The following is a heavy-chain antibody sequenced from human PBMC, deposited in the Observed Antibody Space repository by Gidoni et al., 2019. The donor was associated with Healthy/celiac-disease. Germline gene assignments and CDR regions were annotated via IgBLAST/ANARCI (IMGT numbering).Heavy chain of an antibody. CDR3: ARGTPAIAVAGTVNDY. Sequence: EVQLVESGGGLVKPGGSLRLSCAASGFTFSSYSMNWVRQAPGKGLEWVPSISRSNRYIYYADLMKGRFTIARDNGKNSLYLEKNSLRAEGTAGYYCARGTPAIAVAGTVNDYWGQGTLVTVSS. V-gene: IGHV3-21*01. D-gene: IGHD6-19*01. CDR1: GFTFSSYS. CDR2: ISRSNRYI. J-gene: IGHJ4*02.